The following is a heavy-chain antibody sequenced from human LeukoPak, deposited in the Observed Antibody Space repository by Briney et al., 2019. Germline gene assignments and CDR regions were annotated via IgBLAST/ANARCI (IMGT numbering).Heavy chain of an antibody. D-gene: IGHD1-1*01. Sequence: PSETLSLTCTVSGGSISSYYWSWIRQPAGKGLEWIGRIYTSGSTNYNPSLKSRVTMSVDTSKNQFSLKLSSVTAADTAVYYCARGRGVLTPPIIDYWGQGTLVTVSS. CDR3: ARGRGVLTPPIIDY. J-gene: IGHJ4*02. V-gene: IGHV4-4*07. CDR1: GGSISSYY. CDR2: IYTSGST.